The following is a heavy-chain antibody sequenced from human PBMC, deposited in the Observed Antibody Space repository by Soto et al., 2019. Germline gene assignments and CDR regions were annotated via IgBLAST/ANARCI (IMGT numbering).Heavy chain of an antibody. CDR3: ARDIVHYDSSDAFDI. CDR2: IYYSGST. Sequence: SETLSLTCTVSGGSISSYYWTWFRQPPGKGLEWIGYIYYSGSTNYNPSLKSRVTISVDTSKNQFSLKLSSVTAADTAVYYCARDIVHYDSSDAFDIWGQGTMVTVSS. D-gene: IGHD3-22*01. CDR1: GGSISSYY. V-gene: IGHV4-59*01. J-gene: IGHJ3*02.